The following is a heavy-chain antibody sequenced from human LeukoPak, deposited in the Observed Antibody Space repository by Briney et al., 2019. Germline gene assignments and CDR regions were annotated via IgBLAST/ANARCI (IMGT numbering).Heavy chain of an antibody. CDR2: ISSSSSYI. J-gene: IGHJ4*02. V-gene: IGHV3-21*01. Sequence: GGSLRLSCAASGFTFSSYSMNWVRQAPGKGLGWVSSISSSSSYIYYADSVKGRFTISRDNAKNSLYLQMNSLRAEDTAVYYCARAALPADYYDSSGYYSLDYWGQGTLVTVSS. CDR3: ARAALPADYYDSSGYYSLDY. D-gene: IGHD3-22*01. CDR1: GFTFSSYS.